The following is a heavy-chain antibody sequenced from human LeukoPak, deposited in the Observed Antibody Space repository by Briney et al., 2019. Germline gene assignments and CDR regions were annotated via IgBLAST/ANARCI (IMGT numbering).Heavy chain of an antibody. V-gene: IGHV1-18*01. CDR1: GYTFTSYG. CDR3: ARGRTMIVVVTREDAFDI. Sequence: ASLKVSCKASGYTFTSYGISCVRQAPRQGLEGMGWISAYNGNTNSAQKLQRRVPIPPDTSPSTAYLELRSLSSDATAVYYCARGRTMIVVVTREDAFDIWGQGTMVTVSS. CDR2: ISAYNGNT. D-gene: IGHD3-22*01. J-gene: IGHJ3*02.